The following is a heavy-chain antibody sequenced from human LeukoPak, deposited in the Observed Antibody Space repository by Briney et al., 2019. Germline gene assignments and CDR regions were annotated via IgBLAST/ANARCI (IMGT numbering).Heavy chain of an antibody. CDR1: GGSFSDYY. J-gene: IGHJ4*02. Sequence: SETLSLTCAVYGGSFSDYYWSWIRQPPGKGLEWIGEINHSGSTNYNPSLKSRVTISVDTSKNQFSLKLSSVTAADTAVYYCARHVSSYGGFDYWGQGTLVTVSS. CDR3: ARHVSSYGGFDY. D-gene: IGHD4-23*01. V-gene: IGHV4-34*01. CDR2: INHSGST.